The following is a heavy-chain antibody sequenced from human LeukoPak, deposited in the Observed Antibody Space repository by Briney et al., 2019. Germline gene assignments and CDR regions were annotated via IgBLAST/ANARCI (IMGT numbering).Heavy chain of an antibody. CDR1: GFTFSSYS. Sequence: PGGSLRLSCAASGFTFSSYSMNWVRQAPGKGLEWVSSISGSSSYIYYADSVKGRFTISRDNAKNSLYLQMNSLRAEDTAVYYCAREEQQLASGALDYWGQGTLVTVSS. CDR3: AREEQQLASGALDY. D-gene: IGHD6-13*01. V-gene: IGHV3-21*01. J-gene: IGHJ4*02. CDR2: ISGSSSYI.